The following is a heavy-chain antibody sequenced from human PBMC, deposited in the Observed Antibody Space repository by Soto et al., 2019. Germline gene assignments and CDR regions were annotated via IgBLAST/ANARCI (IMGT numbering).Heavy chain of an antibody. CDR1: GGTFSSYA. Sequence: SVKVSCKASGGTFSSYAISWVRQAPGQGLEWMGGIIPIFGTANYAQKFQGRVTITADESTSTAYMELSSLRSEDTAVYYRARSEAPIVGATFNWFDPWGQGTLVTVSS. V-gene: IGHV1-69*13. D-gene: IGHD1-26*01. CDR2: IIPIFGTA. CDR3: ARSEAPIVGATFNWFDP. J-gene: IGHJ5*02.